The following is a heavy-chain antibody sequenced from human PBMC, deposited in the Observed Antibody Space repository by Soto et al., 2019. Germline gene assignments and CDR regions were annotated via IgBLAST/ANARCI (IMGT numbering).Heavy chain of an antibody. CDR2: IFYSGST. CDR1: GDSISSSNYL. V-gene: IGHV4-39*01. CDR3: ARRYGWLYFDY. D-gene: IGHD3-10*01. J-gene: IGHJ4*02. Sequence: QLQLQESGPGLVKPWETLSLTCTVSGDSISSSNYLWGWIRQPPGKGLEWIGTIFYSGSTYYNPSLKSRVTISVDTSKNQFSLKLTSVTAADTALYYCARRYGWLYFDYWGQGSLVTVSS.